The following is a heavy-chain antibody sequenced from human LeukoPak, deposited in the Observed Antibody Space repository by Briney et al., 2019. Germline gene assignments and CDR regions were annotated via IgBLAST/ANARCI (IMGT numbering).Heavy chain of an antibody. Sequence: SETLSLTCAVSGYPISSGFYWGWIRQTPGKGLEWIASMFHSGSTYYNPSLKTRVAISVDTSKNQFSLKLTSVTAADTAIYYCARDSGTYHTLNSWGQGTLATVSS. V-gene: IGHV4-38-2*02. CDR1: GYPISSGFY. CDR2: MFHSGST. CDR3: ARDSGTYHTLNS. J-gene: IGHJ5*02. D-gene: IGHD1-26*01.